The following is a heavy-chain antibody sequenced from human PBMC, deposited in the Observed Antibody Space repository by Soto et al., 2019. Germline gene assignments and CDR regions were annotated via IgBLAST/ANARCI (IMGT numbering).Heavy chain of an antibody. V-gene: IGHV4-31*02. CDR2: FYSSGSI. CDR3: ARMYSSGSGWFHP. Sequence: KPSETLSLTCFVSGYFIGAGGYYWSWIRHHPGKGLEWIGSFYSSGSIIYNPSLRSRVSISGDMSTNQFSMSLTSVTAAGTARYYCARMYSSGSGWFHPWGQGTLVTVSS. CDR1: GYFIGAGGYY. J-gene: IGHJ5*02. D-gene: IGHD6-19*01.